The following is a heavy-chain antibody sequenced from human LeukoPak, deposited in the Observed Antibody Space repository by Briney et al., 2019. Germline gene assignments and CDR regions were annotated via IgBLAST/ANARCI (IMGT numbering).Heavy chain of an antibody. J-gene: IGHJ4*02. D-gene: IGHD1-7*01. V-gene: IGHV3-48*04. Sequence: GGSLRLSCAASGFTFSTYSMNWVRQAPGKGLEWVSYISTSGNTRYYADSVKGRFTISRDNAKNSLYLQMNSLRVEDTAVYYCARELSGTTSYYFDYWGQGTLVTVSS. CDR2: ISTSGNTR. CDR3: ARELSGTTSYYFDY. CDR1: GFTFSTYS.